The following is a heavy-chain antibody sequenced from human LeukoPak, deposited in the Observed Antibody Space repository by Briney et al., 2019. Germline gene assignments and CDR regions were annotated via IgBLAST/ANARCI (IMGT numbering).Heavy chain of an antibody. D-gene: IGHD6-6*01. CDR3: ARAEEYSSSSFDY. J-gene: IGHJ4*02. V-gene: IGHV3-48*03. CDR1: GFTFSSYE. Sequence: QSGGSLRLSCAASGFTFSSYEMNWVRQAPGKGLEWVSYISSSGSTIYYADSVKGRFTISRDNAKNSLYLQMNSLRAEDTAVYYCARAEEYSSSSFDYWGQGTLVTASS. CDR2: ISSSGSTI.